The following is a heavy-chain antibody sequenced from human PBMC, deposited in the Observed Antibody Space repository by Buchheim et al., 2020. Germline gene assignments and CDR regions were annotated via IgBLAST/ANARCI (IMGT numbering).Heavy chain of an antibody. CDR2: VYYSGST. CDR3: ARARATGWFDP. CDR1: GDSISSGTYF. V-gene: IGHV4-30-4*07. J-gene: IGHJ5*02. Sequence: QVQLQESGPGLVKPSQTLSLTCAVSGDSISSGTYFWSWIRQPPGKGLEWIGYVYYSGSTYYNPSLKSRVTISVEPSKNQFSLKLSSVTAADTAVYYCARARATGWFDPWGQGTL. D-gene: IGHD2-15*01.